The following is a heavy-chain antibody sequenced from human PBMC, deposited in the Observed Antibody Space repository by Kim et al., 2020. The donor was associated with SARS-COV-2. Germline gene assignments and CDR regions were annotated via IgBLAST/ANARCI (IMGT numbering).Heavy chain of an antibody. CDR3: ARGPFTMVRGVSGPNDY. CDR2: INHSGST. Sequence: SETLSLTCAVYGGSFSGYYWSWIRQPPGKGLEWIGEINHSGSTNYNPSLKSRVTISVDTSKNQFSLKLSSVTAADTAVYYCARGPFTMVRGVSGPNDYWG. J-gene: IGHJ4*01. V-gene: IGHV4-34*01. D-gene: IGHD3-10*01. CDR1: GGSFSGYY.